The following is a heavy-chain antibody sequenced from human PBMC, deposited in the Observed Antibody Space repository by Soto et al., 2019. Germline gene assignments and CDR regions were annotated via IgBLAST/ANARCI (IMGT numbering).Heavy chain of an antibody. CDR1: GYTFTSYG. CDR2: ISAYDGNT. V-gene: IGHV1-18*01. CDR3: ARDRYYYDSSGYYYYYYGMDV. Sequence: QVQLVQSGAEVKKPGASVKVSCKASGYTFTSYGISWVRQAPGQGLEWMGWISAYDGNTNYAQKLQGRVTMTKDTSTSTAYMELRSLRSDDTAVYYCARDRYYYDSSGYYYYYYGMDVWGQGTTVTVSS. J-gene: IGHJ6*02. D-gene: IGHD3-22*01.